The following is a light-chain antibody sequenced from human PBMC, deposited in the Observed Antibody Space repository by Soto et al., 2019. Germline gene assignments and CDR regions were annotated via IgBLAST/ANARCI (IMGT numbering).Light chain of an antibody. V-gene: IGKV3-20*01. CDR2: GAS. J-gene: IGKJ1*01. CDR3: QQYHTYPWT. CDR1: QSVSSSY. Sequence: EVMLKQSPATQSLSPGKRATLSCRGSQSVSSSYLAWYQQKPGQAPRLLIYGASSRATGIPDRFSGSGSGTDFTLTISSLQPDDFATYFCQQYHTYPWTFGQGTKVDIK.